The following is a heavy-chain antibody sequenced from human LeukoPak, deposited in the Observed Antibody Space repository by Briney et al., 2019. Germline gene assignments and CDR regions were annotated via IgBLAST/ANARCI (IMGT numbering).Heavy chain of an antibody. CDR1: GYTFTSYG. V-gene: IGHV1-18*01. CDR3: ARDPHPRSQVATIGHYYYYYMDV. CDR2: ISAYNGNT. J-gene: IGHJ6*03. D-gene: IGHD5-12*01. Sequence: ASVKVSCEASGYTFTSYGISWVRQAPGQGLEWMGWISAYNGNTNYAQKLQGRVTMTTDTSTSTAYMELRSLRSDDTAVYYCARDPHPRSQVATIGHYYYYYMDVWGKGTTVTVSS.